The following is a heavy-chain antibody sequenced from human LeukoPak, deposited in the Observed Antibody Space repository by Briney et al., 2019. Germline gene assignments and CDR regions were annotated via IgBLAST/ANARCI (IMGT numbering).Heavy chain of an antibody. CDR1: GGSISSYY. Sequence: SETLSLTCTVPGGSISSYYWSWIRQPPGKGLEWIGYIYYSGSTNYNPSLKSRVTISVDTSKNQFSLKLSSVTAADTAVYYCARGPSFDYWGQGTLVTVSS. J-gene: IGHJ4*02. V-gene: IGHV4-59*01. CDR3: ARGPSFDY. CDR2: IYYSGST.